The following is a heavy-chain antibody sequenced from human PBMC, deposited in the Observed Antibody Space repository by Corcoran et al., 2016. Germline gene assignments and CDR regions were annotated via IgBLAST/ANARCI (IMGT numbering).Heavy chain of an antibody. V-gene: IGHV4-34*01. D-gene: IGHD6-19*01. CDR2: INHSGST. J-gene: IGHJ3*02. CDR3: ARRGMWAVAGGVAFDI. CDR1: GGSFSGYY. Sequence: QQQQWGAGLLKPSETLSLTCAVYGGSFSGYYWSWIRQPPGKGLEWIGEINHSGSTNYNPSLKSRVTISVDTSKNQFSLKLSSVTAADTAVYYCARRGMWAVAGGVAFDIWGQGTMVTVSS.